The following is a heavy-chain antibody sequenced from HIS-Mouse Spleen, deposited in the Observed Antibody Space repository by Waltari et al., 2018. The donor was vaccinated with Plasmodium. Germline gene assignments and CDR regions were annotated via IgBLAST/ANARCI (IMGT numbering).Heavy chain of an antibody. D-gene: IGHD6-6*01. Sequence: EVQLVESGGGLIQPGGSLRLSCAASGFTVSSNYMSWVRQAPGRGVGWVSVIYMGVSTYYADSVKGRFTIARDNSKNTLYLQMNSLRAEDTAVYYCARGMKSSSSAFDIWGQGTMVTVSS. V-gene: IGHV3-53*01. J-gene: IGHJ3*02. CDR1: GFTVSSNY. CDR2: IYMGVST. CDR3: ARGMKSSSSAFDI.